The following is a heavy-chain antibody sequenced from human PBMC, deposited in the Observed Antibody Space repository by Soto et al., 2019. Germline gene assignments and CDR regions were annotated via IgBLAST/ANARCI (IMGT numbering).Heavy chain of an antibody. D-gene: IGHD3-22*01. Sequence: ASLKVSCKASGYSFTVYHMHWVRQAPGQGLEWMGWINNDSGGTKYAQKFEGRVTMSRDTSINTAYMELNNLISDDTAVYYCAREIRSGYYFVRWGQG. V-gene: IGHV1-2*02. CDR2: INNDSGGT. J-gene: IGHJ1*01. CDR1: GYSFTVYH. CDR3: AREIRSGYYFVR.